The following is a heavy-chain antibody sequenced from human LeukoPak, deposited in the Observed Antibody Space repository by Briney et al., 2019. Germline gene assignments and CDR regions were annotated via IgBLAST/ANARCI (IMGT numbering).Heavy chain of an antibody. J-gene: IGHJ4*02. D-gene: IGHD6-13*01. CDR1: GFIFSNYG. CDR2: IRYDGNYQ. V-gene: IGHV3-30*02. Sequence: GGSLRLSCAASGFIFSNYGMEWVRQAPGKGLEWVAIIRYDGNYQWYAESVKGRFTVSRDNSKNTLYLQMNSLRAEDTAVYYCATVRGASGSRWYFDYWGQGALVTVSS. CDR3: ATVRGASGSRWYFDY.